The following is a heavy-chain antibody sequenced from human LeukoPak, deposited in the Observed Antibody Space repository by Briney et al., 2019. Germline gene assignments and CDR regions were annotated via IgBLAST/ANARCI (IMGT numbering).Heavy chain of an antibody. CDR1: GGSISSRSYY. D-gene: IGHD2-21*02. CDR3: ARRAGGTASFYFDY. CDR2: IYYSGST. Sequence: SETLSLTCTVSGGSISSRSYYWGWLRQPPGKELEWIGSIYYSGSTYYNPSLKSRVTISVDTSKNQFSLKLSSVTAADTAVYYCARRAGGTASFYFDYWGQGALVTVSS. V-gene: IGHV4-39*01. J-gene: IGHJ4*02.